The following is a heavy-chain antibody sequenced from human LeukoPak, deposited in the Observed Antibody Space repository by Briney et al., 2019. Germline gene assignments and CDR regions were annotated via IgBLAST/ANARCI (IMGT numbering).Heavy chain of an antibody. CDR3: WRLSSLANIAARGRTWLDP. Sequence: SETLSLTCAVSGGSFNNYYWSWIRQPPGKGLEWVGDINDSGSATYSASLKSRVTISADTSTNQFSFKLSTVPAADTAAYYCWRLSSLANIAARGRTWLDPWGQGSLVTVSS. J-gene: IGHJ5*02. D-gene: IGHD6-25*01. CDR2: INDSGSA. CDR1: GGSFNNYY. V-gene: IGHV4-34*03.